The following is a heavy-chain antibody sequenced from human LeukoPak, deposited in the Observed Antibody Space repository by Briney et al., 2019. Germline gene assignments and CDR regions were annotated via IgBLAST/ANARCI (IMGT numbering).Heavy chain of an antibody. CDR3: LSVGSSARGDY. D-gene: IGHD6-13*01. Sequence: PGGSLRLSCAASGFTFSSYGMHWVRQSPGKGLEWVAAISDDGSSKYFADSVKGRFTISRDNSKNTLFVQMDRLRTEDTAVYYCLSVGSSARGDYWGQGTLVIVSS. J-gene: IGHJ4*02. V-gene: IGHV3-30*03. CDR1: GFTFSSYG. CDR2: ISDDGSSK.